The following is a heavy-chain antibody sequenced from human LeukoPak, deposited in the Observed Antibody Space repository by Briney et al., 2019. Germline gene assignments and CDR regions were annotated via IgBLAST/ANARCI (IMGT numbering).Heavy chain of an antibody. J-gene: IGHJ6*03. D-gene: IGHD6-19*01. CDR1: GFTFSSYA. V-gene: IGHV3-30*04. Sequence: GGSLRLSCAASGFTFSSYAMHWVRQAPGKGLEWVAVISYDGSNKYYADSVKGRFTISRDNAKNSLYLQMNSLRAEDTAVYYCASVSGYSSGWYWNDYYYYMDVWGKGTTVTISS. CDR2: ISYDGSNK. CDR3: ASVSGYSSGWYWNDYYYYMDV.